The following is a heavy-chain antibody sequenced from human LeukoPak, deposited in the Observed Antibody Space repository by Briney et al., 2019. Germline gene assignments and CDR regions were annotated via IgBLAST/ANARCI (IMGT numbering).Heavy chain of an antibody. V-gene: IGHV3-53*01. CDR3: ARYDFILISYFDL. CDR2: IYSDGTT. D-gene: IGHD3-3*01. CDR1: GFTVSSNY. Sequence: GGSLRLSCAASGFTVSSNYMSWVRQAPGKKLEWVSDIYSDGTTFYADSVKGRFTISRDNSKNTLYLQMNSLRAEDTAVYHCARYDFILISYFDLWGRGALVTVSS. J-gene: IGHJ2*01.